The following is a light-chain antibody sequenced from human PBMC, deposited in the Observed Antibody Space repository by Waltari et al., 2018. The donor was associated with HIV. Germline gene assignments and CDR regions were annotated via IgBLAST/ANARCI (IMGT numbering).Light chain of an antibody. Sequence: EIVMTQSPATLSVSPGERATLSCRASQSVSNNVAWYQQKPGQAPRLLVYGTSTRATGFPGRFSSSGSGTEFTLTISSLQSEDSAVYYCQQYDNWLYTFGQGTKLEIK. J-gene: IGKJ2*01. CDR1: QSVSNN. CDR3: QQYDNWLYT. V-gene: IGKV3-15*01. CDR2: GTS.